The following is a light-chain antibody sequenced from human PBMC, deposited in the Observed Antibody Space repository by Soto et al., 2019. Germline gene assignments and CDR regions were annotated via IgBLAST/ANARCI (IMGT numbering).Light chain of an antibody. CDR1: QSISSW. J-gene: IGKJ1*01. CDR2: KAS. CDR3: QQYNSYRT. V-gene: IGKV1-5*03. Sequence: DIQMTQSPSTLSASVGDRVTITCRASQSISSWLAWYQQKPGKAPKLLIYKASSLESGVPSRFSGSGSGTEFTLTISSLQPDDFATYYCQQYNSYRTFXQGTKADIK.